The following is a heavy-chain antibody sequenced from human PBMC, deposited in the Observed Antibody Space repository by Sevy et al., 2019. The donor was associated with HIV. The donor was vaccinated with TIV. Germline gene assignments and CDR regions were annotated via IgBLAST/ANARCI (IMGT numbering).Heavy chain of an antibody. J-gene: IGHJ4*02. CDR2: ISWDGGST. Sequence: GGSLRLSCAASGFTFDDYTMHWVRRAPGKGLEWVSLISWDGGSTYYADSVKGRFTISRDNSKNSLYLQMNSLRTEDTALYYCAKDTYGGNGFDYWGQGTLVTVSS. CDR3: AKDTYGGNGFDY. V-gene: IGHV3-43*01. D-gene: IGHD2-15*01. CDR1: GFTFDDYT.